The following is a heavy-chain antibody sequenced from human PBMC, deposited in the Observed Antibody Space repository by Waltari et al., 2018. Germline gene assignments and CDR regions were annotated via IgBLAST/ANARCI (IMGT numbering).Heavy chain of an antibody. J-gene: IGHJ6*03. Sequence: EVQLVESGGGLVKPGGSLRLSCAASGFTFSSYTMNWVRQAPGKGLEWVSSISSSSSYIYYADSVKGRFTISRDNAKNSLYLQMNSLRAEDTAVYYCARDLEAMGRIRYYYYMDVWGKGTTVTVSS. CDR2: ISSSSSYI. V-gene: IGHV3-21*01. D-gene: IGHD5-18*01. CDR1: GFTFSSYT. CDR3: ARDLEAMGRIRYYYYMDV.